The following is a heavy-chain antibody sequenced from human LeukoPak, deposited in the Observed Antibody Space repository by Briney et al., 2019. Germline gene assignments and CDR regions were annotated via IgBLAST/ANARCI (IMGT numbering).Heavy chain of an antibody. D-gene: IGHD3-3*01. Sequence: SETLSLTCTVSGGSISSYYWSWIRQPAGKGLEWIGRIYTSGSTNYNPSLKSRVTMSVDTSKNQFSLKLSSLTAAETAVYYCAREAYYDFWSGTYYYYYMDVWGKGTTVTVSS. CDR3: AREAYYDFWSGTYYYYYMDV. CDR2: IYTSGST. CDR1: GGSISSYY. V-gene: IGHV4-4*07. J-gene: IGHJ6*03.